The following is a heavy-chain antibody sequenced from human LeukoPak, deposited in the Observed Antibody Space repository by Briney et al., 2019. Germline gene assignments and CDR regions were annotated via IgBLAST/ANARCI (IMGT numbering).Heavy chain of an antibody. CDR1: GYSFTSYW. CDR3: ARFGNPGRYSYGRNLYYYYGMDV. CDR2: IYPGDSDT. D-gene: IGHD5-18*01. J-gene: IGHJ6*02. V-gene: IGHV5-51*01. Sequence: AGESLKIPCKGSGYSFTSYWIGWVRQMPGKGLEWMGIIYPGDSDTRYSPSFQGQVTISADKSISTAYLQWSSLKASDTAMYYCARFGNPGRYSYGRNLYYYYGMDVWGQGTTVTVSS.